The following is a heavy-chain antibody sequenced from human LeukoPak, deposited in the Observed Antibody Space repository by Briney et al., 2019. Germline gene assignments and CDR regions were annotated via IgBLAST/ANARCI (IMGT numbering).Heavy chain of an antibody. V-gene: IGHV3-11*06. D-gene: IGHD3-22*01. CDR3: AKSERLSMIGGWAPTFDS. J-gene: IGHJ4*02. Sequence: PGGSLRLSCAASGFTFSDYYMSWIRQAPGKGLEWVSYITRSSTYTIYADSVKGRFTISRDNAKNSLYLQMDSLRVEDTAVYYCAKSERLSMIGGWAPTFDSWGQGTLVTVSS. CDR2: ITRSSTYT. CDR1: GFTFSDYY.